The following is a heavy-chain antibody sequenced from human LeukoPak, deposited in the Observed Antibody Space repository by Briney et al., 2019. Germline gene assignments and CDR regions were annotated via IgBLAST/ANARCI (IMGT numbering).Heavy chain of an antibody. CDR1: RFTFSSYS. J-gene: IGHJ6*03. V-gene: IGHV3-21*01. Sequence: GGSLRLSCAASRFTFSSYSMNWVRQAPGKGLEWVSSISSSSSYIYYADSVKGRFTISRDNAKNSLYLQMNSLRAEDTAVYYCARGGYDISDYYYYYYYMDVWGKGTTVTVSS. D-gene: IGHD3-22*01. CDR3: ARGGYDISDYYYYYYYMDV. CDR2: ISSSSSYI.